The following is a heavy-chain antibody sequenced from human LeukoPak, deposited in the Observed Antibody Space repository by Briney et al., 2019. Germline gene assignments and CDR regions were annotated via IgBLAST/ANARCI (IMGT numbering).Heavy chain of an antibody. CDR2: IIPIFGTA. J-gene: IGHJ4*02. CDR1: GGTFSNYA. V-gene: IGHV1-69*05. Sequence: ASVKVSCKASGGTFSNYAISWVRQAPGQGLEWMGGIIPIFGTANYAQKFQGRVTITTDESTSTAYMELSSLRSEDTAVYYCARGGDMIVVVHFDYWGQGTLVTVSS. D-gene: IGHD3-22*01. CDR3: ARGGDMIVVVHFDY.